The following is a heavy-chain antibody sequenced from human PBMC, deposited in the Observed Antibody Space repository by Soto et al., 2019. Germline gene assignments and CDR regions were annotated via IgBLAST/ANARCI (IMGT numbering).Heavy chain of an antibody. Sequence: SETLSLTCTVSGGSISSSSYYWGWIRQPPGKGLEWIGSIYYSGSTYYNPSLKSRVTISVDTSKNQFSLKLSSVTAADTAVYYCARSPPGTAMVIVAYWGQETLVTVSS. CDR3: ARSPPGTAMVIVAY. V-gene: IGHV4-39*01. CDR1: GGSISSSSYY. D-gene: IGHD5-18*01. CDR2: IYYSGST. J-gene: IGHJ4*02.